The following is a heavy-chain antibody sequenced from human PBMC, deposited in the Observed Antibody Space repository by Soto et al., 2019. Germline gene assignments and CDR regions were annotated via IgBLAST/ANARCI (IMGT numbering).Heavy chain of an antibody. Sequence: SETXSLTCAVSGGSMSSGGYSWSWIRQPPGKGLEWIGYIYHNGSPYYNPSLKSRVTISVDRSKNQFSLKLSSVTAADTAVYYCARVPDVWGQGTTVTVSS. CDR1: GGSMSSGGYS. CDR2: IYHNGSP. CDR3: ARVPDV. V-gene: IGHV4-30-2*01. J-gene: IGHJ6*02.